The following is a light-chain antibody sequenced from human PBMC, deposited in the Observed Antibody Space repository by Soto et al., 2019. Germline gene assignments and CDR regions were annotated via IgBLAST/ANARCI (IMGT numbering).Light chain of an antibody. CDR2: GVS. J-gene: IGKJ1*01. Sequence: IHLTQSPSSLSASVGDRVTITCRASQEISGYLAWYQQTPGKAPKLLIYGVSTLQDGVSSRFSGRGSGTDFSLTISSLQHADFATYYCRHLHWALGPGT. CDR1: QEISGY. V-gene: IGKV1-9*01. CDR3: RHLHWA.